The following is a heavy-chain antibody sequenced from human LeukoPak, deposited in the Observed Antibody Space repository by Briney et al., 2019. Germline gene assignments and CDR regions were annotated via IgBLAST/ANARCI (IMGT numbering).Heavy chain of an antibody. Sequence: GGSLRLSCAASGFTVSNCGLSWVRQAPGKGLEWVSAISEGGTYYADSVKDRFTISRDNSKNTLYLQMNSLRAEDTALYYCAKDRGPFAVVPEYWGQGTLVTVSS. J-gene: IGHJ4*02. D-gene: IGHD3-10*01. CDR1: GFTVSNCG. V-gene: IGHV3-23*01. CDR2: ISEGGT. CDR3: AKDRGPFAVVPEY.